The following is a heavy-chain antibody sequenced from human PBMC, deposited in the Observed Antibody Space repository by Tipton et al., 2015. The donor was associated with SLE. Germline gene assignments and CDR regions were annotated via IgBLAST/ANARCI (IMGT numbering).Heavy chain of an antibody. Sequence: SLRLSCAASGFTFSSYWMHWVRQAPGKGLEWVTVISGSGAGRYYADSVKGRFTISRDNSKNTLYLQMNSLRAEDTAVYYCAKEYGSSGFDPWGQGTLVTVSS. D-gene: IGHD6-13*01. CDR3: AKEYGSSGFDP. CDR2: ISGSGAGR. V-gene: IGHV3-23*01. J-gene: IGHJ5*02. CDR1: GFTFSSYW.